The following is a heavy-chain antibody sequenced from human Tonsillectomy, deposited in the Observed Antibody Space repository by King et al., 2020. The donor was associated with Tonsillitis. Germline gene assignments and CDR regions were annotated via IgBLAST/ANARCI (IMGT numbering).Heavy chain of an antibody. CDR2: SIPIFGAA. D-gene: IGHD3-22*01. CDR1: GGTFSSYA. CDR3: ARDGADYYDSSNYSAFDI. Sequence: VQLVESGAEVKKPGSSVKVSCKSSGGTFSSYAIIWVRQAPGQGLEWMGGSIPIFGAANNAHKFQGIVTITADESTSTAYMELSSLRSEDTAVYYWARDGADYYDSSNYSAFDIWGQGTMVTVSS. J-gene: IGHJ3*02. V-gene: IGHV1-69*01.